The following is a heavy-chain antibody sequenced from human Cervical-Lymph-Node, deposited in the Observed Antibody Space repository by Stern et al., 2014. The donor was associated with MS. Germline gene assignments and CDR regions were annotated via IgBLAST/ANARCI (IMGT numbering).Heavy chain of an antibody. CDR3: ARQGCATTSCHTIDS. D-gene: IGHD2-2*02. J-gene: IGHJ4*02. CDR2: ISPVDSET. Sequence: VQLVQSGAEVKKPGQSLKISCKGSGYSFTNSWIGWVRQMPGKGLELMGIISPVDSETRYSPSFQGPVIISVHKSINTAYVQWTSLEASDTAMYYCARQGCATTSCHTIDSWGQGTLITVSS. V-gene: IGHV5-51*01. CDR1: GYSFTNSW.